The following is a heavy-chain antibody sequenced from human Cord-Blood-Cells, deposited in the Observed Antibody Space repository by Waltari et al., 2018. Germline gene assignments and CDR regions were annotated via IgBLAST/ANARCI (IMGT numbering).Heavy chain of an antibody. J-gene: IGHJ4*02. Sequence: EVQLLESGGGLVQPGGSLSLSCAASGFTFSSHAMRWVRQAPGKGLEWVSAIGVCGGSTYYADSGKSRFTISRDNSKNTLYLQMNSLRAEDTAVYYCAKDGRVGAPDYWGQGTLVTVSS. CDR2: IGVCGGST. D-gene: IGHD1-26*01. V-gene: IGHV3-23*01. CDR1: GFTFSSHA. CDR3: AKDGRVGAPDY.